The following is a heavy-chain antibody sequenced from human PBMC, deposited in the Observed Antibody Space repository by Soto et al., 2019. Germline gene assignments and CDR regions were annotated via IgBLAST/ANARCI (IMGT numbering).Heavy chain of an antibody. J-gene: IGHJ1*01. Sequence: GESLKISCRTSGYSFPTYWIAWVRQRPWKGLEWMGAVYPGDSDTKYSPSFQGHVTISADRSIGTALLQWSSLNASDTAMYYCARGLNWHYIMNWLATWGQGPMVTV. V-gene: IGHV5-51*01. D-gene: IGHD3-16*01. CDR2: VYPGDSDT. CDR1: GYSFPTYW. CDR3: ARGLNWHYIMNWLAT.